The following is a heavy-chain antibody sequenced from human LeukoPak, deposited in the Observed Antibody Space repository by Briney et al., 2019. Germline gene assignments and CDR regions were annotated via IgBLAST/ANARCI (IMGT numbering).Heavy chain of an antibody. Sequence: GESLKISCKGSGYSFSNYWIGWARQMPGKGLEWMGIIYPGDSDTTYSPSFQGQVTISADKSISTACLQWSSLTASDTAMYYCARLSQIQAAAGTCDDWGQGTLVTVSS. D-gene: IGHD6-13*01. V-gene: IGHV5-51*01. CDR2: IYPGDSDT. CDR1: GYSFSNYW. J-gene: IGHJ4*02. CDR3: ARLSQIQAAAGTCDD.